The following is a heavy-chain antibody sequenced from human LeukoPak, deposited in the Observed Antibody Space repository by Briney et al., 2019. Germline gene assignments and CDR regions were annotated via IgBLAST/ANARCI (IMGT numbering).Heavy chain of an antibody. Sequence: ASVKVSCKASGYTFTGYYMHWVRQAPGQGLEWMGWINPNSGGTNYAQKFQGRVTMTRDTSISTAYMELSRLRSDDTAVYYCARGATSAAATGRWFDPWGRGTLVTVSS. CDR2: INPNSGGT. J-gene: IGHJ5*02. V-gene: IGHV1-2*02. D-gene: IGHD6-13*01. CDR1: GYTFTGYY. CDR3: ARGATSAAATGRWFDP.